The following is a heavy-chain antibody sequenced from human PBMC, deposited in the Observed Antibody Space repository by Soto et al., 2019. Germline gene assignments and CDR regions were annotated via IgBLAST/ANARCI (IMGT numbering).Heavy chain of an antibody. J-gene: IGHJ4*02. CDR2: VSGSGDST. D-gene: IGHD2-21*02. Sequence: EVQLLESGGGLAQPGGSLRLSCAASAFTFSSYAMSWVRQAPGKGLEWVSAVSGSGDSTYYEDSVKDRFTIARYKSKNSLYLQMISLRAEDTAVYYCAKGRASDCPGCTQDYWGQGTLVTVSS. CDR1: AFTFSSYA. V-gene: IGHV3-23*01. CDR3: AKGRASDCPGCTQDY.